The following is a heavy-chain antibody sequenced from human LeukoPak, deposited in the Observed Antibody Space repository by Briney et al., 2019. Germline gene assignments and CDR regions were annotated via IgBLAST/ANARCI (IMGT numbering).Heavy chain of an antibody. CDR1: GGTFSSYA. D-gene: IGHD5-12*01. V-gene: IGHV1-69*06. CDR2: IIPIFGTA. CDR3: TRKSLRFDAFDI. J-gene: IGHJ3*02. Sequence: ASVKVSCKASGGTFSSYAISWVRQAPGQGLEWMGGIIPIFGTANYAQKFQGRVTITADKSTSTAYMELSSLRSEDTAVYYCTRKSLRFDAFDIWGQGTMVTVSS.